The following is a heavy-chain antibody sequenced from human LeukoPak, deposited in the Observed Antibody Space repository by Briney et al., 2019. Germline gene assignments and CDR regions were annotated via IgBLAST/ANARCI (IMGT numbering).Heavy chain of an antibody. CDR3: ARGRSSSWNVVDY. CDR1: GGTFSSYA. V-gene: IGHV1-69*05. D-gene: IGHD6-13*01. Sequence: SVKVSCKASGGTFSSYAISWVRQAPGQGLEWMGGIIPIFGTANYAQKFQGRVTITRDTSASTAYMELSSLRSEDTAVYYCARGRSSSWNVVDYWGQGTLVTVSS. CDR2: IIPIFGTA. J-gene: IGHJ4*02.